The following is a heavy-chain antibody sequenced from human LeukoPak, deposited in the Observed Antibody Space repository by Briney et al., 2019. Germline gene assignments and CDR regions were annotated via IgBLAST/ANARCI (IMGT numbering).Heavy chain of an antibody. CDR3: AKDRAGPSYYYDSSGPDAFDI. CDR1: GFTFSSHG. D-gene: IGHD3-22*01. J-gene: IGHJ3*02. CDR2: ISYDGSNK. Sequence: GGSLRLSCAASGFTFSSHGMHWVRQAPDKGLEWVAVISYDGSNKYYADSVKGRFTISRDNSKNTLYLQMNSLRAEDTAVYYCAKDRAGPSYYYDSSGPDAFDIWGQGTMVTVSS. V-gene: IGHV3-30*18.